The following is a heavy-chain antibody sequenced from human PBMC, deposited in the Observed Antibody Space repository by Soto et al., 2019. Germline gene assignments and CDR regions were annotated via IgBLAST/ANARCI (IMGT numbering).Heavy chain of an antibody. J-gene: IGHJ6*03. CDR3: ARTVLGPDLLADSFVDYYYYMDV. CDR2: IYYSGST. CDR1: GGSISNRSYY. D-gene: IGHD3-9*01. V-gene: IGHV4-39*07. Sequence: SETLSLTCTVFGGSISNRSYYWSRNRQPPGKGLEWIGSIYYSGSTYYNPSLKRRVTFSADTSRSQFSLRLNSVTAADTAVYYCARTVLGPDLLADSFVDYYYYMDVWGQGTTVTVSS.